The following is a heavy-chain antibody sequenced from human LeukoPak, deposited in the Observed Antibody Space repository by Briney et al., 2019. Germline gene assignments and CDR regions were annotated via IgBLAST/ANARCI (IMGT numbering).Heavy chain of an antibody. CDR1: GGSISSYY. D-gene: IGHD6-25*01. J-gene: IGHJ4*02. CDR2: IYYSGST. Sequence: SETLSLTCTVSGGSISSYYWGWIRQPPGKGLEWIGSIYYSGSTYYNPSLKSRVTISVDTSKNQFSLKLSSVTAADTAVYYCARRGIPDSSGWPSYYFDYWGQGTLVTVSS. V-gene: IGHV4-39*01. CDR3: ARRGIPDSSGWPSYYFDY.